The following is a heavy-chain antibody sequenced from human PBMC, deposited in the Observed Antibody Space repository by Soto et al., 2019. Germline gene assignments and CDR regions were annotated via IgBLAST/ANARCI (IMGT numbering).Heavy chain of an antibody. Sequence: GESLKISCKGSGYSFTSYWIGWVRQMPVKGLEWMGIIYPGDSDTRYSPSFQGQVTISADKSISTAYLQWSSLKASDTAMYYCARALYYDFWSGYPNWFDPWGQGTLVTVSS. D-gene: IGHD3-3*01. J-gene: IGHJ5*02. CDR1: GYSFTSYW. CDR2: IYPGDSDT. CDR3: ARALYYDFWSGYPNWFDP. V-gene: IGHV5-51*01.